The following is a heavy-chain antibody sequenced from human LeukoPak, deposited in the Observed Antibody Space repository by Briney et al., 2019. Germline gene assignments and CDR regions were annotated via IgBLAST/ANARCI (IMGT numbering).Heavy chain of an antibody. V-gene: IGHV4-59*01. D-gene: IGHD5-18*01. CDR1: GGSISSYY. Sequence: SETPSLTCTVSGGSISSYYWSWIRQPPGKGLEGMGYNYYSGSTNYNPSLKSRVTISVDTSKNQFSLKLSSVTAADTAVYYCARVVLGYSYGSDAFDIWGQGTMVTVSS. CDR3: ARVVLGYSYGSDAFDI. J-gene: IGHJ3*02. CDR2: NYYSGST.